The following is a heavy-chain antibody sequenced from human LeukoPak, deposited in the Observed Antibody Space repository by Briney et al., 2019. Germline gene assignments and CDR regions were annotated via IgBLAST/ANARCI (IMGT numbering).Heavy chain of an antibody. Sequence: GESLKISCKGSGYSFTSYWIGWVRQMPGKGLEWMGIIYPGDSDTRYSPSLQGQVTISADKSISTAYLQWSSLKASDTAMYYCASTQDIVVVPAAIPAFDIWGQGTMVTVSS. V-gene: IGHV5-51*01. CDR1: GYSFTSYW. CDR3: ASTQDIVVVPAAIPAFDI. CDR2: IYPGDSDT. J-gene: IGHJ3*02. D-gene: IGHD2-2*02.